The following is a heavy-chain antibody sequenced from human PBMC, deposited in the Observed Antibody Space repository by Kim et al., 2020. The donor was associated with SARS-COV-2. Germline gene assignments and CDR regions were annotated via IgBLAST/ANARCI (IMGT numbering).Heavy chain of an antibody. J-gene: IGHJ1*01. V-gene: IGHV4-38-2*01. D-gene: IGHD3-22*01. CDR3: TGKYYYDTRGFYYADW. Sequence: SETLSLTCAVSGYSISSGYYWGWIRQPPGKGLEWIGSIPHSGSTYYHPSLKSRVGISIDTSKNQFSRRLNSVTAADTAVYYCTGKYYYDTRGFYYADWWGQGTLVTVSS. CDR1: GYSISSGYY. CDR2: IPHSGST.